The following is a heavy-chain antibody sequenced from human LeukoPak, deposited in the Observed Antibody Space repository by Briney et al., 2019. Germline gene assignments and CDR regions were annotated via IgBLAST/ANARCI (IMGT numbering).Heavy chain of an antibody. J-gene: IGHJ4*02. Sequence: PGGSLRLSCTASGFTFGDYAMSWVRQAPGKGLEWVGFIRSKAYGGTTEYAASVKGRFTISRDDSKSIAYLQMNSLKTEDTAVYYCTRAHRAYYYGSGSFVYYFDYWGQGTLVTVSS. V-gene: IGHV3-49*04. D-gene: IGHD3-10*01. CDR3: TRAHRAYYYGSGSFVYYFDY. CDR1: GFTFGDYA. CDR2: IRSKAYGGTT.